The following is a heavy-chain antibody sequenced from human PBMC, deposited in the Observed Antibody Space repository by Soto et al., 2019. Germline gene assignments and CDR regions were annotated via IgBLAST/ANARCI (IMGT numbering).Heavy chain of an antibody. CDR2: IDYSGTA. D-gene: IGHD4-4*01. CDR3: ARTTGRHLDF. Sequence: SETLSLTCTVSYGSISVSNVFWGWVRQPPGKGPEWIGNIDYSGTAYFNPSLGTRVTFPVDTSKNQFSLTLYSVTAADTAVYYCARTTGRHLDFWGQGILVTVSS. J-gene: IGHJ4*02. CDR1: YGSISVSNVF. V-gene: IGHV4-39*01.